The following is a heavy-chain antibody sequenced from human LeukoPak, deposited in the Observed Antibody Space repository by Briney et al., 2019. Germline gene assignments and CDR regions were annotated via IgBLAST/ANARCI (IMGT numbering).Heavy chain of an antibody. J-gene: IGHJ4*02. Sequence: GGSLRLSCAASGFTFSSYSMNWVRQAPGKGLEWVSSISSSSSYIYYADSVKGRFTISRDNAKNSLYLQMNSLRAEDTAVYYCARDFARSSGWFIWGQGTLVTVSS. CDR2: ISSSSSYI. CDR1: GFTFSSYS. D-gene: IGHD6-19*01. CDR3: ARDFARSSGWFI. V-gene: IGHV3-21*01.